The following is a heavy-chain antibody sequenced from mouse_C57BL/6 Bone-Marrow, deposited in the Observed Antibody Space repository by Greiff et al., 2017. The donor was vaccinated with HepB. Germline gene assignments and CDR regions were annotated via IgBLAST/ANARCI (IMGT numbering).Heavy chain of an antibody. J-gene: IGHJ2*01. V-gene: IGHV1-50*01. CDR1: GYTFTSYW. Sequence: QVQLQQPGAELVKPGASVKLSCKASGYTFTSYWMQWVKQRPGQGLEWIGEIDPSDSYTNYNQKFKGKATLTVDTSSSTAYMQLSSLTSEDSAVYYCARPPYYGSSYFDYWGQGTTLTVSS. CDR3: ARPPYYGSSYFDY. CDR2: IDPSDSYT. D-gene: IGHD1-1*01.